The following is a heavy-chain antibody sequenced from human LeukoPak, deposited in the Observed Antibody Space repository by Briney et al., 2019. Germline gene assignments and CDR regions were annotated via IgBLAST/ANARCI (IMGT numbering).Heavy chain of an antibody. D-gene: IGHD2/OR15-2a*01. V-gene: IGHV3-74*01. J-gene: IGHJ4*02. CDR2: IGSGGSST. Sequence: GGSLRLSCAASGFSLSSYWMHWVRQAPGMGLVWVSRIGSGGSSTSYADSVKGRFTISRDNAKNTLYLQMNSLRAEDTAVYYCARSPGYGNSFDYWGQGTLVTVSS. CDR1: GFSLSSYW. CDR3: ARSPGYGNSFDY.